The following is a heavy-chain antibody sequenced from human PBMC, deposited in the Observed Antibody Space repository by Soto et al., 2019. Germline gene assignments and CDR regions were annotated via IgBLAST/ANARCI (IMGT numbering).Heavy chain of an antibody. Sequence: GGSLRLSCAASGFTFSSYAMSWVRQAPGKGLEWVSAISGSGGSTYYADSVKGRFTISRDNSKNTLYLQMNSLRAEDTAVYYCTREDAYDSSGYHFNYFDYWGQGTLVTVSS. CDR2: ISGSGGST. CDR1: GFTFSSYA. J-gene: IGHJ4*02. V-gene: IGHV3-23*01. CDR3: TREDAYDSSGYHFNYFDY. D-gene: IGHD3-22*01.